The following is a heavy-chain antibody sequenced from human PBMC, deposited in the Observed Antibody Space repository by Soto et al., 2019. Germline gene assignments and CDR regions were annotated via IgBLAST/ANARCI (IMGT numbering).Heavy chain of an antibody. D-gene: IGHD5-18*01. CDR2: IYYSGST. CDR3: ARWRAIHTAMVKLNWFDP. J-gene: IGHJ5*02. CDR1: GGSISTVNYC. Sequence: PSETLSLTCTVSGGSISTVNYCWSWVRQPPDKGLEWIGHIYYSGSTYYNPSLKSRVTISVDTSKNQFSLKLSSVTAADTAVYYCARWRAIHTAMVKLNWFDPWGQGTLVTVS. V-gene: IGHV4-30-4*02.